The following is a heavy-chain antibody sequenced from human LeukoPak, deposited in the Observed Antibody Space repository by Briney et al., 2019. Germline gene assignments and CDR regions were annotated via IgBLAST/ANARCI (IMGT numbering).Heavy chain of an antibody. CDR1: GYAFTSYG. CDR3: AYPPQGYCSGGSCYPPGGWFDP. CDR2: ISAYNGNT. Sequence: GASVKVSCKASGYAFTSYGISWVRQAPGQGLEWMGWISAYNGNTNYAQKLQRRVTMTTDTSTSQAYMELRSLSSDDTAVSSCAYPPQGYCSGGSCYPPGGWFDPWGQGTLVTVSS. V-gene: IGHV1-18*01. J-gene: IGHJ5*02. D-gene: IGHD2-15*01.